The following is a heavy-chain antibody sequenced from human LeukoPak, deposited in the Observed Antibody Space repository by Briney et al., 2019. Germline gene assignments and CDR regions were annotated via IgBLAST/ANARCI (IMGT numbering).Heavy chain of an antibody. J-gene: IGHJ6*03. CDR2: IYPGDSDT. Sequence: GESLKISCKGSGFGIVNYWIGWVRQMPGKGLEWMGIIYPGDSDTRYSPSFRGHVTISADKSIHAAYLQWSSLKASDTAMYFCVRSSTNSPYYYYYHMDFWGKGTTVTVSS. V-gene: IGHV5-51*01. D-gene: IGHD2-2*01. CDR1: GFGIVNYW. CDR3: VRSSTNSPYYYYYHMDF.